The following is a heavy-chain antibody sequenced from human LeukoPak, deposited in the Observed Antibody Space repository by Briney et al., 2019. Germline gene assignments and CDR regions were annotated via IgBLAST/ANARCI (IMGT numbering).Heavy chain of an antibody. CDR2: IHYSGIT. CDR3: ARHISYGGDSAFGY. CDR1: GGSISSYY. V-gene: IGHV4-59*08. J-gene: IGHJ4*02. Sequence: SETLPLTCTVSGGSISSYYWSWIRQPPGKGLEWIGYIHYSGITNYNPSLKSRVTISMDTSKNQFSLKLSSVAAADTAIYYCARHISYGGDSAFGYRGQGTLVTVSS. D-gene: IGHD4-23*01.